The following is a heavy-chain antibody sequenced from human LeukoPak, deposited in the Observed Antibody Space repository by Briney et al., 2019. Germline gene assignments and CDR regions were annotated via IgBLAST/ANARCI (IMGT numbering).Heavy chain of an antibody. CDR1: GGTFSSYA. D-gene: IGHD3-3*01. CDR2: IIPIFGTA. Sequence: SVKVSCKASGGTFSSYAISWVRQAPGQGLEWMGGIIPIFGTANYAQKFQGRVTITADESTSTAYMELSSLRSEDTAVYYCAREPTIFEGSHSDYWGQGTLVTVSS. CDR3: AREPTIFEGSHSDY. J-gene: IGHJ4*02. V-gene: IGHV1-69*01.